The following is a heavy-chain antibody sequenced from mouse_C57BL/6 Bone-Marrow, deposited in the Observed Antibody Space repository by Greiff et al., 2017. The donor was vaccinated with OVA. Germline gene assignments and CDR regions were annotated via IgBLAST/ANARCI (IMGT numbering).Heavy chain of an antibody. CDR3: TRWDFRVAC. Sequence: VQLQQSGAELVRPGASVTLSCKASGYTFTDYEMHWVKQTPVHGLEWIGAIDPETGGTAYNQKFKGKAILTADKSSSTAYMELRSLISEDSAVYYCTRWDFRVACWGQGALVTVAA. D-gene: IGHD4-1*01. V-gene: IGHV1-15*01. CDR2: IDPETGGT. CDR1: GYTFTDYE. J-gene: IGHJ3*01.